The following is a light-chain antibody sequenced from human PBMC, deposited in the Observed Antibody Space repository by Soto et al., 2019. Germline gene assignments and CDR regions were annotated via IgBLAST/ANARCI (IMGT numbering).Light chain of an antibody. CDR2: GAS. V-gene: IGKV3-20*01. Sequence: ETVLTQSPGTLSLSPGERATLSCRASQPVFISYLAWYQQKPGQAPRLLIYGASTRATGIPDRFSGSGSGTDFTLTVSRLEPEDFAVYYCQQFGDSLTFGGGTKVEI. CDR1: QPVFISY. CDR3: QQFGDSLT. J-gene: IGKJ4*01.